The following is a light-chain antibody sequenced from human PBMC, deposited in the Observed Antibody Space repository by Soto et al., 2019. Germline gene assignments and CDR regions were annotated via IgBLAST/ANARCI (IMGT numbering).Light chain of an antibody. V-gene: IGKV4-1*01. CDR2: WAS. CDR1: QSVLYSSNNKNY. CDR3: QQYYSTPVT. J-gene: IGKJ4*01. Sequence: DIVMTQSPDSLAVSLGERANINCKSSQSVLYSSNNKNYLAWYQQKPGQPPKLLMYWASTLESGVPDRFSGSGSGTDFTLTISSLQAEDVAVYYCQQYYSTPVTFGGGTKVEIK.